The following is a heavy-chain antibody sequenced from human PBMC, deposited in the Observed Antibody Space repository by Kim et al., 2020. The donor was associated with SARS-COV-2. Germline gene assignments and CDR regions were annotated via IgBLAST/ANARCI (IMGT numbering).Heavy chain of an antibody. D-gene: IGHD6-19*01. CDR3: ARGGIAVAGASYYYYYGM. Sequence: SETLSLTCAVYGGSFSGYYWSWIRQPPGKGLEWIGEINHSGSTNYNPSLKSRVTISVDTSKNQFSLKLSSVTAADTAVYYCARGGIAVAGASYYYYYGM. J-gene: IGHJ6*01. CDR2: INHSGST. CDR1: GGSFSGYY. V-gene: IGHV4-34*01.